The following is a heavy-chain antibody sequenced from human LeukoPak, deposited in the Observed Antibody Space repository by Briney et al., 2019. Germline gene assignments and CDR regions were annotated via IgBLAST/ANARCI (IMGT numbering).Heavy chain of an antibody. CDR2: IYTSGST. CDR3: ARFYMAAAGH. V-gene: IGHV4-61*02. J-gene: IGHJ4*02. D-gene: IGHD6-13*01. Sequence: SETLSLTCTVSGGSISSGSYYWSWIRQPAGKGLEWIGRIYTSGSTNYNPSLKSRVTISVDTSKNQFSLKLSSVTAADTAVYYCARFYMAAAGHWGQGTLVTVSS. CDR1: GGSISSGSYY.